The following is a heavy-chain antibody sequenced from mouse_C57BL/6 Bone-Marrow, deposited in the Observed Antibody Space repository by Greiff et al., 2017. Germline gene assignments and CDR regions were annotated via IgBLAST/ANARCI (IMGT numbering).Heavy chain of an antibody. V-gene: IGHV1-42*01. D-gene: IGHD1-1*01. Sequence: VQLKQSGPELVKPGASVKISCKASGYSFTGYYMNWVTQSPEKSLEWIGEINPSTGGTTYNQKFKAKATLTVDKSSSTAYMQLKSLTSDDSAVYYCARFPYSYVYFDYWGQGTTLTVSS. CDR2: INPSTGGT. CDR3: ARFPYSYVYFDY. CDR1: GYSFTGYY. J-gene: IGHJ2*01.